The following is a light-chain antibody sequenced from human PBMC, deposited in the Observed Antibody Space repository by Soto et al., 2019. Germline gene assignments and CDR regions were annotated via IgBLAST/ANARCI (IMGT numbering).Light chain of an antibody. CDR2: KAS. Sequence: DIQMTQSPSTLSASVGDRVTITCRASVTISSWLAWYQQKPGKAPKLLIYKASSLESGVPSRFSGSGSGTEFTLTISSLQPDDFATYYCQQYSSWPYTFGQGAKLEIK. CDR3: QQYSSWPYT. V-gene: IGKV1-5*03. CDR1: VTISSW. J-gene: IGKJ2*01.